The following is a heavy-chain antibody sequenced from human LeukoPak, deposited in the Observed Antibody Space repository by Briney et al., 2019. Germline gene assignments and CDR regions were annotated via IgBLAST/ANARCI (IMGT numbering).Heavy chain of an antibody. Sequence: GGSLRLSCAASGFTFSNYWMTWVRQAPGKGLEWVANMKEDESEEYYVDSVRGRFTISRDNAKNSLYLQMNSLRGEDTAVYYYARDRSAWYRKDAFDIWGQGTMVTVSS. D-gene: IGHD6-13*01. V-gene: IGHV3-7*01. CDR3: ARDRSAWYRKDAFDI. CDR2: MKEDESEE. CDR1: GFTFSNYW. J-gene: IGHJ3*02.